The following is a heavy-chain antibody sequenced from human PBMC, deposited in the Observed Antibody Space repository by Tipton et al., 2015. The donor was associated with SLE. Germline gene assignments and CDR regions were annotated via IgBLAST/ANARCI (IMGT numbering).Heavy chain of an antibody. CDR1: GYTFTSYY. D-gene: IGHD1-26*01. V-gene: IGHV1-46*01. CDR2: IIPLLDKA. CDR3: ATDSGRRDYFDY. Sequence: QSGAEVKKPGASVKVSCKASGYTFTSYYMHWVRQAPGQGLEWMGRIIPLLDKANYAQKFRGRVTITADTSTDTAYMELSSLRSEDTAVYYCATDSGRRDYFDYWGQGTLVTVSS. J-gene: IGHJ4*02.